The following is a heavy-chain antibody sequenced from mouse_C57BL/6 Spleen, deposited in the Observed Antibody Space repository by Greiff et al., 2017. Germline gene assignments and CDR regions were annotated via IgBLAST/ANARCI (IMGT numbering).Heavy chain of an antibody. CDR1: GFTFTSYC. CDR2: INPSNGGT. D-gene: IGHD3-1*01. J-gene: IGHJ2*01. Sequence: QVQLQQSGTELVKPGASVKLSCTASGFTFTSYCMHWVTQRPGQGLEWIGNINPSNGGTNYNEKFKSKATLTVDKSSNTAYLPLSSLTSEDAAVYYCGRERLGRGLYFDYWGQGTTLTVSS. CDR3: GRERLGRGLYFDY. V-gene: IGHV1-53*01.